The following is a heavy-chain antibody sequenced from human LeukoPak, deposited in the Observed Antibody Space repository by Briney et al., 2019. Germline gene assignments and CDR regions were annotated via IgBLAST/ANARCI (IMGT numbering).Heavy chain of an antibody. D-gene: IGHD6-13*01. CDR3: ARLEGIAAAGY. J-gene: IGHJ4*02. Sequence: PSETLSLTCTVSGGSISSSSYYWGWIRQPPGKGLEWIGSIYYSGSTYYNPSLKSRVTISVDTSKNQFSLKLSSVTAADTAAYCCARLEGIAAAGYWGQGTLVTVSS. CDR1: GGSISSSSYY. V-gene: IGHV4-39*01. CDR2: IYYSGST.